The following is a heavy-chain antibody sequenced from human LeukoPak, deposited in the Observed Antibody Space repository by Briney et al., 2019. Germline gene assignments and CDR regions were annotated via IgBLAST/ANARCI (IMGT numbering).Heavy chain of an antibody. J-gene: IGHJ4*02. CDR2: IWSDGTNQ. CDR3: ARDAQRGFDYSNSPEY. D-gene: IGHD4-11*01. Sequence: GGCLRLSWAAAGFTFSHYGMHWARQPPGKGLEWVAVIWSDGTNQYYGDSVKGRFTISRDDSGNTVYLQMNSLRPDDTGVYYCARDAQRGFDYSNSPEYWGQGTPVTVPT. V-gene: IGHV3-33*01. CDR1: GFTFSHYG.